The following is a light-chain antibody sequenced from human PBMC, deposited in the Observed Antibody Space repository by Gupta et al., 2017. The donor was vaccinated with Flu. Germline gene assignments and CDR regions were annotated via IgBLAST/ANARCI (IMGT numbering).Light chain of an antibody. CDR1: ESVSSSY. Sequence: IVLAQSPGTLSFSTGESHTLSCRASESVSSSYLAWYQQKPGQPPRLLIYDTSTRATGIPDRFSGSGSGTEFTLTISSLEPEDFAFYFCQQYNSSPLMFGEGTQVESK. J-gene: IGKJ4*02. V-gene: IGKV3-20*01. CDR3: QQYNSSPLM. CDR2: DTS.